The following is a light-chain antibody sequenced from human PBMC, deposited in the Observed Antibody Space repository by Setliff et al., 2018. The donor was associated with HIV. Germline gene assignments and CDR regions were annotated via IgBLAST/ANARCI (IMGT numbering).Light chain of an antibody. CDR2: DIT. J-gene: IGLJ1*01. V-gene: IGLV2-11*01. CDR1: SSDIGGYNY. CDR3: CSYAGSSTYV. Sequence: QSVLTQPRSVSGSPGQSVTFSCTGASSDIGGYNYVSWYQQHPGKAPKLLIYDITKRPSGVPDRFSGFKSDNTASLTISGLQAEDEADYYCCSYAGSSTYVFGTGTKVTVL.